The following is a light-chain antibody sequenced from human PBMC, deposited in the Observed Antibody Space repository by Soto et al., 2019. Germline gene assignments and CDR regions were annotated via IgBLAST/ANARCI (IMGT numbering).Light chain of an antibody. CDR2: DAS. Sequence: EIVMTQSPATLSVSPGEGATLSCRASQSVGSTYLAWYQQKPGQAPRLLIYDASSRATGIPDRFSGSGSGTDFTLTISRLEPEDSAVYYCQQSGSSPPITFGQGTRLEIK. CDR3: QQSGSSPPIT. V-gene: IGKV3-20*01. CDR1: QSVGSTY. J-gene: IGKJ5*01.